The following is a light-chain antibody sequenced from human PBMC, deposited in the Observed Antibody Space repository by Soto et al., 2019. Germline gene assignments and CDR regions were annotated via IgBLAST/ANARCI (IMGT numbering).Light chain of an antibody. CDR2: DAS. Sequence: EIVLTQSPATLSLSPVERATLSCRASQSVSSYLAWYQQKPGQAPRLLIYDASNRATGVPARFSGSGSGTDFTLTISSLEPEDFALYYCQQRNNWPPITFGQGTRLEIK. J-gene: IGKJ5*01. CDR3: QQRNNWPPIT. V-gene: IGKV3-11*01. CDR1: QSVSSY.